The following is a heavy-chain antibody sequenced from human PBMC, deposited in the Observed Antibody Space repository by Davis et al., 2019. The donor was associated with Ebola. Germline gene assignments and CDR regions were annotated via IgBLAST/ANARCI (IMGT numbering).Heavy chain of an antibody. J-gene: IGHJ4*02. CDR2: INAGNGNT. D-gene: IGHD6-19*01. V-gene: IGHV1-3*01. CDR3: AREVSRGAVAGVFFDY. CDR1: GYTFTGYT. Sequence: AASVKVSCKASGYTFTGYTIHWVRQAPGQRLEWMGWINAGNGNTKYSQRFQGRVTMTSDTSASTAYMDLSSLRSEDTAVYYCAREVSRGAVAGVFFDYWGQGTLVTVSS.